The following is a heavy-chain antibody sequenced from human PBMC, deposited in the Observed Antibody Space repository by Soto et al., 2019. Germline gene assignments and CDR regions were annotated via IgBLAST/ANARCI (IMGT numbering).Heavy chain of an antibody. V-gene: IGHV3-23*01. Sequence: EVQLLESGGGLVQPGGSLRLSCAASVFTFSSYAMSWVRQAPGKGLEWVSATINSGGSAYYADSVRGRFTISRDNSKNTLYLQMNSLRAEDTAVYYCAKDKMEQWLVGGYSDFWGQGTLVTVSS. CDR3: AKDKMEQWLVGGYSDF. D-gene: IGHD6-19*01. CDR2: TINSGGSA. J-gene: IGHJ4*02. CDR1: VFTFSSYA.